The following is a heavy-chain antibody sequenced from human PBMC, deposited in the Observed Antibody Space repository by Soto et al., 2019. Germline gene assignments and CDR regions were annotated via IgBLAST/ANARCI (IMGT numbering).Heavy chain of an antibody. CDR2: VSHSGST. V-gene: IGHV4-31*03. CDR3: ASEYTYGSNFFDC. J-gene: IGHJ4*02. D-gene: IGHD5-18*01. Sequence: SETLSLTCTGSGGSSSSAAYYWSWVRQHPGKGLEWIGYVSHSGSTYYNPSLKSRVIISVDTSKNQFSLSLTSVTAADTAVYYCASEYTYGSNFFDCWGQGALVTVSS. CDR1: GGSSSSAAYY.